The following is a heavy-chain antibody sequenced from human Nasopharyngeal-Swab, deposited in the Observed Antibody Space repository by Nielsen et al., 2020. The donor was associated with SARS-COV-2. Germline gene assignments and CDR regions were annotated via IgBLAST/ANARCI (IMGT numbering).Heavy chain of an antibody. Sequence: LSLTCAASGFTFSSFGMHWVRQAPGKGLEWVAFIAHDASNEYYGDSVKGRFSISRDSSKNTLYLQMDSLRGEDTAVYYCATHNDYRFENWGQGTLVSVSS. J-gene: IGHJ4*02. CDR3: ATHNDYRFEN. CDR1: GFTFSSFG. V-gene: IGHV3-30*03. CDR2: IAHDASNE. D-gene: IGHD4-11*01.